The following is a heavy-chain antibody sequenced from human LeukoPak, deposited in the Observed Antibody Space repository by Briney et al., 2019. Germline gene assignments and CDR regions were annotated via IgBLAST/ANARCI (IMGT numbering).Heavy chain of an antibody. V-gene: IGHV4-4*02. CDR2: IYHSGST. CDR3: ARGYNYGFPLDF. Sequence: PSETLSLTCAVSGGSISSNNWWSWVRQPPGKGLEWIGEIYHSGSTNYNPSLKSRVTISVDKSKNQFSLKLTSVTAADTAVYYCARGYNYGFPLDFWGQGTLVTVSS. CDR1: GGSISSNNW. J-gene: IGHJ4*02. D-gene: IGHD5-18*01.